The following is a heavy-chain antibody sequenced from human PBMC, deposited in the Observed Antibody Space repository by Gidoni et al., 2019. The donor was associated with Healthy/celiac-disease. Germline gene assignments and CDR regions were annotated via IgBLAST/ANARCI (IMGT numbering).Heavy chain of an antibody. CDR1: GGSFSGYY. J-gene: IGHJ6*02. V-gene: IGHV4-34*01. Sequence: QVQLQQWGAGLLKPSETLSLTCAVYGGSFSGYYWSWIRQPPGKGLEWIGEINHSGSTNYNPSLKSRVTISVDTSKNQFSLKLSSVTAADTAVYYCARGLRIQNHAYCSSTSCYHYYYGMDVWGQGTTVTVSS. CDR3: ARGLRIQNHAYCSSTSCYHYYYGMDV. D-gene: IGHD2-2*01. CDR2: INHSGST.